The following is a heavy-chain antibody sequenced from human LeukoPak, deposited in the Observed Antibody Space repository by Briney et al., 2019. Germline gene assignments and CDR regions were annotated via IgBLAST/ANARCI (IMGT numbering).Heavy chain of an antibody. CDR1: GYTFTNYY. Sequence: ASVKVSCKASGYTFTNYYIHWVRQAPGQGLEWMGWIHPNSGGTNYAQKFQGSVTMTRDTSITTAYMELSRLTSEDTAVYFCARRTTAEVGTSINWFDPWGQGTLVTVSS. CDR3: ARRTTAEVGTSINWFDP. CDR2: IHPNSGGT. J-gene: IGHJ5*02. D-gene: IGHD1-1*01. V-gene: IGHV1-2*02.